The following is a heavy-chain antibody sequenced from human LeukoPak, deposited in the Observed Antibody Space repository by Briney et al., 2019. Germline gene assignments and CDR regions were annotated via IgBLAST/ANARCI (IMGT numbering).Heavy chain of an antibody. CDR2: INTNTGYP. Sequence: ASVKVSCKASGYTFNTYNINWVRQAPGQGLEWMGWINTNTGYPTYAQGFAGRFVFSLDTSVSTAYLQISSLKAEDTAVYYCARDGSEEWELLLDYWGQGTLVTVSS. CDR3: ARDGSEEWELLLDY. J-gene: IGHJ4*02. D-gene: IGHD1-26*01. V-gene: IGHV7-4-1*02. CDR1: GYTFNTYN.